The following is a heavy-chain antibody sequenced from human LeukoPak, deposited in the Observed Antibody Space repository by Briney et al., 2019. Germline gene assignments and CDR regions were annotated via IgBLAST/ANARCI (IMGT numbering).Heavy chain of an antibody. Sequence: ASVKVSCKVSGSTLAESYIHWLRQAPGKGLEWMGGHDPEEGAMIYAQKFLDRVTMTEDTSTDTAYMELSSLRSEDTAVYYCATGWLSRPYYFDYWGQGTLVTVSS. CDR2: HDPEEGAM. CDR1: GSTLAESY. V-gene: IGHV1-24*01. J-gene: IGHJ4*02. CDR3: ATGWLSRPYYFDY. D-gene: IGHD5-24*01.